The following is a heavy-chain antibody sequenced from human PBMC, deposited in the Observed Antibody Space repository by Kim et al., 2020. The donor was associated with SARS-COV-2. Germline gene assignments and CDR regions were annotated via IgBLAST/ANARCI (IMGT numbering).Heavy chain of an antibody. CDR3: ARSGSSWGSYCDY. J-gene: IGHJ4*02. D-gene: IGHD6-13*01. Sequence: YNPSRKSRVTISLDTSKYQFSLKLNSVTAADTAVYYCARSGSSWGSYCDYWGQGTLVTVSS. V-gene: IGHV4-4*08.